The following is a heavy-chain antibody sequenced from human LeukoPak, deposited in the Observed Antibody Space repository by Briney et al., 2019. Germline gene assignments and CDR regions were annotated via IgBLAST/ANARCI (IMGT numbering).Heavy chain of an antibody. CDR3: ARHLRSTSCYGWRCWFHP. CDR1: GGSFSGYY. D-gene: IGHD2-2*01. Sequence: SETLSLTRAVYGGSFSGYYWSWIRQPPGKGLEWIGEINHSGSTNYNPSLKSRVTISVDTSKNQFSLKLSSVTAADTAVYYCARHLRSTSCYGWRCWFHPWGQGTLVTVS. CDR2: INHSGST. J-gene: IGHJ5*02. V-gene: IGHV4-34*01.